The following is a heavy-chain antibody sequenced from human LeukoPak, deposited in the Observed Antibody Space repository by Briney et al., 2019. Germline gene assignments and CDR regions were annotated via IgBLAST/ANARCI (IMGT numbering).Heavy chain of an antibody. Sequence: SQTLSLTCAISGDTVSSNSAVWNWIRRSPSRGLEWLGRTYYKSRWYFDSAISVKGRITITPDTSKNQFSLQLRSVTPDDTAVYYCARDRRRGYSYGYYFDYWGQGTLVTVSS. J-gene: IGHJ4*02. CDR2: TYYKSRWYF. CDR1: GDTVSSNSAV. D-gene: IGHD5-18*01. V-gene: IGHV6-1*01. CDR3: ARDRRRGYSYGYYFDY.